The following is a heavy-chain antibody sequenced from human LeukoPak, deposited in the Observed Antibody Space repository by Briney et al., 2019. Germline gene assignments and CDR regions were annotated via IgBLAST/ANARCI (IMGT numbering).Heavy chain of an antibody. J-gene: IGHJ4*02. CDR2: INHSGST. V-gene: IGHV4-34*01. Sequence: PSETLSLTCAVYGGSFSGYYWSWIRQPQGKGLEWIGEINHSGSTNYNPSLKSRVTISLDTSKSQFSLKLNSVTAADTAVYYCARGVTDPNWGQGTLVTVSS. CDR3: ARGVTDPN. D-gene: IGHD2-21*02. CDR1: GGSFSGYY.